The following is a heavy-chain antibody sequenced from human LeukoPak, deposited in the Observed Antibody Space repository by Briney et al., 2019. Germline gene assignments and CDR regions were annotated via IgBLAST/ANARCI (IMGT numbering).Heavy chain of an antibody. D-gene: IGHD1-7*01. J-gene: IGHJ4*02. V-gene: IGHV4-59*12. CDR2: IYYSGST. CDR3: ARDGWNYSIYY. CDR1: GGSISSYY. Sequence: SETLSLTCTVSGGSISSYYWSWIRQPPGKGLEWIGYIYYSGSTNYNPSLKSRVTISVDKSKNQFSLKLSSVTAADTAVYYCARDGWNYSIYYWGQGTLVTVSS.